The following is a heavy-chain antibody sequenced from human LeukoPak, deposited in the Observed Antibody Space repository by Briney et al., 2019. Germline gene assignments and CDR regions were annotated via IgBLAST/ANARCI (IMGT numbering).Heavy chain of an antibody. J-gene: IGHJ4*02. CDR2: ISGSGGST. Sequence: QSGGSLRLSCAASGFTFSSYAMSWVRQAPGKGLEWVSAISGSGGSTYYADSVKGRFTISRDNSKNTLYLQMNSLGAEDTAVYYCAKGIVVVPAAIDYWGQGTLVTVSS. CDR3: AKGIVVVPAAIDY. CDR1: GFTFSSYA. D-gene: IGHD2-2*01. V-gene: IGHV3-23*01.